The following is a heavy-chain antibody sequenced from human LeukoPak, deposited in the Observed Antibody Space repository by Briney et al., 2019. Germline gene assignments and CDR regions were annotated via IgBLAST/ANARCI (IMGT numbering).Heavy chain of an antibody. J-gene: IGHJ2*01. D-gene: IGHD3-9*01. V-gene: IGHV4-34*01. CDR3: ARNRPRYDILTGYYKPDWYFDL. CDR1: GGSFSGYY. CDR2: INHSGST. Sequence: SETLSLTCAVYGGSFSGYYWSWIRQPPGKGLEWIGEINHSGSTNYNPSLKSRVTISVDTSKSQFSLKLSSVTAADTAVYYCARNRPRYDILTGYYKPDWYFDLWGRGTLVTVSS.